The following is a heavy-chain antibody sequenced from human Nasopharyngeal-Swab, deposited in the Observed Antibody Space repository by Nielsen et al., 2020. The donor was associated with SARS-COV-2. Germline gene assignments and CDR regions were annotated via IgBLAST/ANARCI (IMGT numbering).Heavy chain of an antibody. CDR1: GGTFSRHG. Sequence: SVKVSCKASGGTFSRHGISWVRQAPGQGLEWMGGIIPIFGTANYAQKFQGRVTITADDSTSTVYMELSSLRYEDTAIYYCAGGTVDIVSTVRPYTYWGQGTLVTVSS. CDR3: AGGTVDIVSTVRPYTY. CDR2: IIPIFGTA. D-gene: IGHD5/OR15-5a*01. V-gene: IGHV1-69*13. J-gene: IGHJ4*02.